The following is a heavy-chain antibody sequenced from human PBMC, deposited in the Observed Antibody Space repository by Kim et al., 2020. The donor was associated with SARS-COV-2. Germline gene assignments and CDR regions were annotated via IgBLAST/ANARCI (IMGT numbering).Heavy chain of an antibody. CDR2: IIPIFSTA. CDR1: GGTFSSYA. V-gene: IGHV1-69*13. Sequence: SVKVSCKASGGTFSSYAISWVRQAPGQGLEWMGGIIPIFSTANYAQKFQGRVTITADESTSTAYMELSLRSEDTAVYYCARADPANGSGSNYGMDVWGQGTTVTVSS. J-gene: IGHJ6*02. CDR3: ARADPANGSGSNYGMDV. D-gene: IGHD3-10*01.